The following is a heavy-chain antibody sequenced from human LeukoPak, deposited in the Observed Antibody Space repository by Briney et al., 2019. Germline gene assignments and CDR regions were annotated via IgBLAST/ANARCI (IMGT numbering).Heavy chain of an antibody. V-gene: IGHV3-74*01. CDR1: GFTFSSYW. CDR2: LNSDGSST. D-gene: IGHD1-26*01. J-gene: IGHJ4*01. Sequence: PGGSLRLSCAASGFTFSSYWLHWVRQDPGKELVWVSRLNSDGSSTGYADSVKGRFTISRDDAKKTLYLQMNSVRAEDTAVYYCAEAGSYPIYYWRQTALVTVS. CDR3: AEAGSYPIYY.